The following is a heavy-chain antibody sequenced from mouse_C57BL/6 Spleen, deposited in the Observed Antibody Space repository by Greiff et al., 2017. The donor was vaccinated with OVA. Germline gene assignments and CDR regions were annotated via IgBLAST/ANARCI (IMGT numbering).Heavy chain of an antibody. J-gene: IGHJ4*01. CDR1: GYTFTDYN. CDR2: INPNNGGT. D-gene: IGHD2-5*01. V-gene: IGHV1-22*01. CDR3: ASDYSNLLTHAMDY. Sequence: VHVKQSGPELVKPGASVKMSCKASGYTFTDYNMHWVKQSHGKSLEWIGYINPNNGGTSYNQKFKGKATLTVNKSSSTAYMELRSLTSEDSAVYYCASDYSNLLTHAMDYWGQGTSVTVSS.